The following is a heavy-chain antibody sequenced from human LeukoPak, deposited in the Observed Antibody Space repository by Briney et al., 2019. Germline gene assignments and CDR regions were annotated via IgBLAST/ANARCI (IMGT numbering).Heavy chain of an antibody. Sequence: GGSLRLSCAASGFTFSNYAMTWVRQAPGKGLEWVSSINGPGIRTYYADSVKGRFTISRDNSKNTLSLQMSSLRGDDTAVYYCAKAPTYERRVYGRDVWGQGTTVTVSS. CDR3: AKAPTYERRVYGRDV. D-gene: IGHD3-22*01. CDR2: INGPGIRT. V-gene: IGHV3-23*01. J-gene: IGHJ6*02. CDR1: GFTFSNYA.